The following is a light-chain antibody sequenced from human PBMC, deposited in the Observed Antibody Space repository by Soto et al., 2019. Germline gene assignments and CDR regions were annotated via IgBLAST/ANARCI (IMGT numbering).Light chain of an antibody. Sequence: EIVLTQSPGTLSLSPGERATLSCRASQSVSSNYLTWYQQKPGQAPRLLIYGASSRATGIPDRFSGSGSGTDFTLTISRLEHEDVAVYYCQQYGSSPLMYTFGQGTKLEIK. CDR1: QSVSSNY. CDR3: QQYGSSPLMYT. J-gene: IGKJ2*01. CDR2: GAS. V-gene: IGKV3-20*01.